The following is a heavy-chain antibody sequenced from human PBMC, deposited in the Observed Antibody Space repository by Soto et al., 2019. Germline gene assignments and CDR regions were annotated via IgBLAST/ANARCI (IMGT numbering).Heavy chain of an antibody. J-gene: IGHJ6*02. CDR3: ARHLSGSSVYYGVDV. D-gene: IGHD6-6*01. V-gene: IGHV4-39*01. CDR1: GDSISSRSCY. Sequence: SETLSLTCTVSGDSISSRSCYWGWIRQPPGKGLEWIGSIYYGGSTYYNPSLKSRVTISVDTSKNQFSLKLSSVTAADTAVYYCARHLSGSSVYYGVDVWGQGTTVTVSS. CDR2: IYYGGST.